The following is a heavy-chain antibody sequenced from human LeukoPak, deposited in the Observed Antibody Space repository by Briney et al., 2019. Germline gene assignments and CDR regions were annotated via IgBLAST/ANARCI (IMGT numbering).Heavy chain of an antibody. D-gene: IGHD6-19*01. CDR2: ISAYNGNT. Sequence: ASVKVSRKASGYTFTSYGISWVRQAPGQGLEWMGWISAYNGNTNYAQKLQGRVTMTTDTSTSTAYMELRSLRSDDTAVYYCARVTYSSGWYPQYYYYYGMDVWGQGTTVTVSS. J-gene: IGHJ6*02. CDR3: ARVTYSSGWYPQYYYYYGMDV. V-gene: IGHV1-18*01. CDR1: GYTFTSYG.